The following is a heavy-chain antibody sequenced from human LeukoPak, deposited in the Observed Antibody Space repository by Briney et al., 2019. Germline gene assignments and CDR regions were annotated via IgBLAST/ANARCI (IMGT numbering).Heavy chain of an antibody. J-gene: IGHJ4*02. D-gene: IGHD5-18*01. CDR2: IKQDGSEK. Sequence: PGGSLRLSCAASGFAFRDYSDYWMSWVRQAPGKGLEWVANIKQDGSEKYYVDSVKGRFTISRDNAKNSLFLQMNSLRAEDTAVYYCARVGRYSYAHNSWGQGTLVTVSS. CDR3: ARVGRYSYAHNS. V-gene: IGHV3-7*01. CDR1: GFAFRDYSDYW.